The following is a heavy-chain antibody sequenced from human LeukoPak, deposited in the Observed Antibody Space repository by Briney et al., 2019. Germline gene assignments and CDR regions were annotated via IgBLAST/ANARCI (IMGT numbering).Heavy chain of an antibody. CDR3: ARLAVTTQYFDY. CDR1: GYSISSGYY. D-gene: IGHD2-21*02. Sequence: KSSETLSLTCTVSGYSISSGYYWGWIRQPPGKGLEWIGSIHHGGTTYYNPSLKSRVTISVDTSKNQFSLKLSSVTAADTAVYYCARLAVTTQYFDYWGQGTLVTVSS. J-gene: IGHJ4*02. CDR2: IHHGGTT. V-gene: IGHV4-38-2*02.